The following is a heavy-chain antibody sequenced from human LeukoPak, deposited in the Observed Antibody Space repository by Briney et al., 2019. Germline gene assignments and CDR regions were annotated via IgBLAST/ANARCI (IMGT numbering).Heavy chain of an antibody. CDR2: INHSGST. V-gene: IGHV4-34*01. Sequence: PSETLSLTCAVYGGSFSGYYWSWIRQPPGKGLEWIGEINHSGSTNYNPSHKSRVTISVDTSKNQFSLKLSSVTAADTAVYYCARVGRGVLDAFDIWGQGTMVTVSS. CDR3: ARVGRGVLDAFDI. CDR1: GGSFSGYY. D-gene: IGHD3-10*01. J-gene: IGHJ3*02.